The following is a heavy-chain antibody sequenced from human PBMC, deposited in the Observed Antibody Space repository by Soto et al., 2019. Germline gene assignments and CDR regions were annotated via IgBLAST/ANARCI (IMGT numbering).Heavy chain of an antibody. CDR1: GYTFTSYD. D-gene: IGHD2-2*01. J-gene: IGHJ6*03. Sequence: GASVKVSCKASGYTFTSYDINWVRQATGQGLEWMGWMNPNSGNTGYAQKFQGRVTMTRNTSISTAYMELSSLRSEDTAVYYCARGLSYCSSTSCYAFMDYYYMDVWGKGTTVTVSS. CDR2: MNPNSGNT. V-gene: IGHV1-8*01. CDR3: ARGLSYCSSTSCYAFMDYYYMDV.